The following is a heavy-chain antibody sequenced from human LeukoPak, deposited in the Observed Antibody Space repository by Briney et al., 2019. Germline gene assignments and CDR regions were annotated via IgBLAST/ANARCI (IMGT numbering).Heavy chain of an antibody. J-gene: IGHJ4*02. CDR1: GFTFSSYA. D-gene: IGHD1-26*01. V-gene: IGHV3-23*01. CDR3: AKYGPQDSGSSHFDY. CDR2: IRDSDSST. Sequence: GGALRLSCAASGFTFSSYAMSWVRQAPGKGLEWVSAIRDSDSSTHYADSVKGRFTTSRDNSKNTLFLQMNSLRAEDTAIYYCAKYGPQDSGSSHFDYWGQGALVTVSS.